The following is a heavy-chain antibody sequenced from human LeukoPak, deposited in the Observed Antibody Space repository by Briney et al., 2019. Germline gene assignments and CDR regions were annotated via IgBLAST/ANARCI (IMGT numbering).Heavy chain of an antibody. CDR2: ISSGSTYI. CDR3: ARDSSYFDAD. CDR1: GFTFSSYS. J-gene: IGHJ4*02. Sequence: PGGSLRLSCAASGFTFSSYSMNWVRQAPGKGLEWVSSISSGSTYIYYADSVKGQFTISRDDAENSVYLQMNSLRAEDTAVYYCARDSSYFDADWGQGTLVTVSS. D-gene: IGHD3-9*01. V-gene: IGHV3-21*01.